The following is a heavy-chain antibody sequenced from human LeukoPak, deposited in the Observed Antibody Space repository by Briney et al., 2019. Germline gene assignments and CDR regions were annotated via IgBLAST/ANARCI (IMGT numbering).Heavy chain of an antibody. Sequence: PGGSLRLSCAASGYTFSSYWMSWVRRAPGKRREWVANIKQDGSEKYHVDSVKGRFTISRDNAKNSLYLQLNSLPAEDTAEYYCAREGVTAAAEYWGQGALVSVSS. D-gene: IGHD6-13*01. V-gene: IGHV3-7*01. CDR3: AREGVTAAAEY. CDR1: GYTFSSYW. CDR2: IKQDGSEK. J-gene: IGHJ4*02.